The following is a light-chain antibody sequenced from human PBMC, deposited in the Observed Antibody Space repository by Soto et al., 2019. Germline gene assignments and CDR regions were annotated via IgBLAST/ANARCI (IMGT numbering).Light chain of an antibody. CDR3: QQSYSTPPIT. CDR2: DAS. CDR1: QNIDSY. J-gene: IGKJ5*01. Sequence: DIQMTQSASSLSASVGDRVTITCRASQNIDSYLNWYQQRPGKAPKLLIHDASSLESGVPSRFSGSGSGTDFTLTISSLQTEDFATYYGQQSYSTPPITFGQGTRLEIK. V-gene: IGKV1-39*01.